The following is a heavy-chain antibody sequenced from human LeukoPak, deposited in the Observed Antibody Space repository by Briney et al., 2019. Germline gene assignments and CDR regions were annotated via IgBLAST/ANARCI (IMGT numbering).Heavy chain of an antibody. CDR1: GGSFSGYY. CDR3: ARDSSSWYRAHNWFDP. D-gene: IGHD6-13*01. Sequence: SETLSLTRAVYGGSFSGYYWSWIRQPPGKGLEWIGEINHSGSTNYNPSLKSRVTISVDTSKNQFSLKLSSVTAADTAVYYCARDSSSWYRAHNWFDPWGQGTLVIVSS. J-gene: IGHJ5*02. V-gene: IGHV4-34*01. CDR2: INHSGST.